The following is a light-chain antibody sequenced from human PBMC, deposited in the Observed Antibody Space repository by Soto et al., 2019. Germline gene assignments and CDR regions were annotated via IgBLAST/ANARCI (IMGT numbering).Light chain of an antibody. Sequence: QSVLTQPPSASGTPGQRVTISCSGSSSNVGNHFVYWYQHLPGTAPRLLIYNSDQRPSRVPDRFSGSKSGASASLAISGFRADDAGDYYCATWDDSLSGRVFGGGTKLTVL. V-gene: IGLV1-47*02. CDR2: NSD. CDR1: SSNVGNHF. J-gene: IGLJ3*02. CDR3: ATWDDSLSGRV.